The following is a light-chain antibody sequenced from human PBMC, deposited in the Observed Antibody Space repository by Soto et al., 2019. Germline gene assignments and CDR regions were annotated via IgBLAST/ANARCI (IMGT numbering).Light chain of an antibody. J-gene: IGLJ2*01. CDR3: AAWDDSLNGPV. CDR2: SSN. V-gene: IGLV1-44*01. Sequence: QAVLTQPPSASGTPGQRITISCSGSSSNIGSNTVDWYQQLPGTAPKLLVYSSNQRPSGVPDRFSASKSGTSASLAISGLQSGDEGDYYCAAWDDSLNGPVFGGGTKLTVL. CDR1: SSNIGSNT.